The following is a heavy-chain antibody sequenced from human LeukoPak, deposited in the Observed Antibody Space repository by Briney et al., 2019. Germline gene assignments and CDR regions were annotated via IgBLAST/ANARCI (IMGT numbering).Heavy chain of an antibody. V-gene: IGHV4-4*09. CDR1: GDSIRGYY. CDR2: IYTSGST. J-gene: IGHJ5*02. Sequence: SETLSLTCTVSGDSIRGYYWSWIRQPPGKGLEWIGNIYTSGSTHYNPSLESRVTMSVDTSKNHFSLRLDSVTAADTAVYYCARRSRDWFDPWGQGTLVTVSS. D-gene: IGHD6-6*01. CDR3: ARRSRDWFDP.